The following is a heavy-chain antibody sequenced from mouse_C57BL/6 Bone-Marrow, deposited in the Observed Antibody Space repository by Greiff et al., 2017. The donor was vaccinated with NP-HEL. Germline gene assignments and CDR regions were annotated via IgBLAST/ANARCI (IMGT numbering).Heavy chain of an antibody. CDR3: ARRLVATDYFDY. CDR1: GYTFTDYN. D-gene: IGHD1-1*01. V-gene: IGHV1-18*01. CDR2: INPNNGGT. Sequence: VQLQQSGPELVKPGASVKIPCKASGYTFTDYNMDWVKQSHGKSLEWIGDINPNNGGTIYNQKFKGKATLTVAKSSSTAYMELRSLTSEDTAVYYCARRLVATDYFDYWGQGTTLTVSS. J-gene: IGHJ2*01.